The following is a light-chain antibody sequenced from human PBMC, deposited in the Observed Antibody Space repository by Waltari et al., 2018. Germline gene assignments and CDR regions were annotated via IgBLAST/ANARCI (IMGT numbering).Light chain of an antibody. J-gene: IGKJ1*01. Sequence: EIVLTQYPGTLSLSPGERATLSCRASQSVSRALALYQQKPGQAPRLLIYGASSRATGIPDRFSGSGSGTDFSLTISRLEPEDFAVYYCQEYVTLPATFGQGTKVEI. CDR3: QEYVTLPAT. CDR2: GAS. V-gene: IGKV3-20*01. CDR1: QSVSRA.